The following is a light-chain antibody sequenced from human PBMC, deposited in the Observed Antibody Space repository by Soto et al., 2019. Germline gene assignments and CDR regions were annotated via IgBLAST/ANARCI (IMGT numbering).Light chain of an antibody. CDR3: MQSQQTPPT. Sequence: DIVMTQSPLSLPVTPGEPASISCSSSQSLLQSNGYNCLDWYLQKPGQSPQLLIFFGSYRASGVPDRFSGSGSGTDFTLKIRSVEAEDVGIYYCMQSQQTPPTFGQGTRVEIK. V-gene: IGKV2-28*01. CDR2: FGS. J-gene: IGKJ1*01. CDR1: QSLLQSNGYNC.